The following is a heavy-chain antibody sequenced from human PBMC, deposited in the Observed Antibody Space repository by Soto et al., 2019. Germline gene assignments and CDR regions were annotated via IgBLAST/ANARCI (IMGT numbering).Heavy chain of an antibody. Sequence: SETLSLTCTVSGGSISSGGYYWSWIRQHPGKGLEWIGYIYYSGSTYYNPSLKSRVTISVDTSKNQFSLKLSSVTAADTAVYYCARASLSYLDYWGQGTLVTVSS. D-gene: IGHD3-16*02. J-gene: IGHJ4*02. V-gene: IGHV4-31*03. CDR3: ARASLSYLDY. CDR1: GGSISSGGYY. CDR2: IYYSGST.